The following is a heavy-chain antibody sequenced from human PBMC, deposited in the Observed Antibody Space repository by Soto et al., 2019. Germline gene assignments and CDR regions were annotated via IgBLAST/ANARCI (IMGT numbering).Heavy chain of an antibody. CDR2: ISYDGSNK. D-gene: IGHD3-9*01. J-gene: IGHJ6*02. V-gene: IGHV3-30*18. CDR3: AKDLDVLRYFDSTGYYGMDV. CDR1: GFTFSSYG. Sequence: QVQLVESGGGVVQPGRSLRLSCAASGFTFSSYGMHWVRQAPGKGLEWVAVISYDGSNKYYADSVKGRFTISRDNSKNTLYLQINSLRAEDRAVYYCAKDLDVLRYFDSTGYYGMDVWGQGTTVTVSS.